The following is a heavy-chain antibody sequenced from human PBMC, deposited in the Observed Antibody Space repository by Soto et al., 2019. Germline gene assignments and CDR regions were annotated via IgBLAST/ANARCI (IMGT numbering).Heavy chain of an antibody. V-gene: IGHV5-51*01. Sequence: GESLKISCKGSGYSFTSYWIGWVRQMPGKGLEWMRIIYPGDSDTRYSPSFQGQVTISADKSISTAYLQWSSLKASDTAMYYCARSQGSGRLAGYYYGMDVWGQGTTVTVSS. CDR2: IYPGDSDT. D-gene: IGHD3-10*01. CDR3: ARSQGSGRLAGYYYGMDV. CDR1: GYSFTSYW. J-gene: IGHJ6*02.